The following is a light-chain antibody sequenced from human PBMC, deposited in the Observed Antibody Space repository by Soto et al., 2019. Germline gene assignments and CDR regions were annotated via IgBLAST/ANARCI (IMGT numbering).Light chain of an antibody. V-gene: IGKV3-20*01. J-gene: IGKJ1*01. CDR3: QQYDSSPKT. CDR2: GAS. CDR1: QSVSSSY. Sequence: EIVLTQSPCTLSLSPGERATLSCRASQSVSSSYLAWYQQKPGQAPRILIYGASSRATGIPDRFSGSGSGTDFTLTISRLEPEDFAVYYCQQYDSSPKTFGQGTKVDIK.